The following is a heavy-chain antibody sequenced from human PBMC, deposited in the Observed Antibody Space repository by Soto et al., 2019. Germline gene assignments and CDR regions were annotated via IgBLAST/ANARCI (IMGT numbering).Heavy chain of an antibody. J-gene: IGHJ4*02. CDR1: GGSVSSGSYY. Sequence: SDTLSLTCTVSGGSVSSGSYYWRWIRQPPGKGLEWIGYIYYSGSTNYNPSLKSRVTISVDTSKNQFSLKLSSVTAADTAVYYCAGAFGEFSFDYWGQGTLVTVSS. CDR3: AGAFGEFSFDY. CDR2: IYYSGST. V-gene: IGHV4-61*01. D-gene: IGHD3-10*01.